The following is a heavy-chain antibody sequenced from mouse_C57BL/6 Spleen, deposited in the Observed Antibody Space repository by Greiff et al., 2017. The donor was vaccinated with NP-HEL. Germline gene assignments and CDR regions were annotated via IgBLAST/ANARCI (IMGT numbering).Heavy chain of an antibody. D-gene: IGHD1-1*01. CDR3: AREGTVVASYYFDY. CDR2: IDPSDSYT. CDR1: GYTFTSYW. V-gene: IGHV1-50*01. Sequence: QVQLQQSGAELVKPGASVKLSCKASGYTFTSYWMQWVKQRPGQGLEWIGEIDPSDSYTNYNQKFKGKATLTVDTSSSTAYMQLSSLTSEDSAVYYCAREGTVVASYYFDYWGQGTTLTVSS. J-gene: IGHJ2*01.